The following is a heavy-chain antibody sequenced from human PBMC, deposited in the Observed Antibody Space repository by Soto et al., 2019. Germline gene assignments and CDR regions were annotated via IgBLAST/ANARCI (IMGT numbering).Heavy chain of an antibody. Sequence: QVTLKESGPVLVKPTETLTLTCTVSGFSLSNARMGVSWIRQPPGKALEWLAHIFSNDEKSYSTSLKSRLTISKDTSKSQVVLTMTNMDPVDTATYYCARIRSEDIVVVLAATGPNWFDPWGQGTLVTVSS. CDR2: IFSNDEK. CDR1: GFSLSNARMG. D-gene: IGHD2-15*01. J-gene: IGHJ5*02. CDR3: ARIRSEDIVVVLAATGPNWFDP. V-gene: IGHV2-26*01.